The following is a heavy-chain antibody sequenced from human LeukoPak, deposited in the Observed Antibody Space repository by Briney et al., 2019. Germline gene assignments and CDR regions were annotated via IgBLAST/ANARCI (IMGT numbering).Heavy chain of an antibody. V-gene: IGHV4-59*12. CDR2: VYYIGTT. CDR3: ARGDNDAFDI. Sequence: SETLSLTCTVSGGSISTYYWSWIRQSPGKGLEWIGFVYYIGTTNYNPSLKSRVTISLGTSKNQFSLRLSSVTAADTAVYYCARGDNDAFDIWGQGTVVTVSS. CDR1: GGSISTYY. D-gene: IGHD1-14*01. J-gene: IGHJ3*02.